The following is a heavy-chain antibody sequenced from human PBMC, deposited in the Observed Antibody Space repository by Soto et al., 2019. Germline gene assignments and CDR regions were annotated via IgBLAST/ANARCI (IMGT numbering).Heavy chain of an antibody. Sequence: SETLSLTCTVYGESFSGYYWSWIRQAPGKGLEWIGEINHSGSTNYNPSLKSRVTISVDTSQDQFSLKLSSVTAADSAVYYCERRFSLGLTTFHFSYLDFRGQGTLVTL. CDR1: GESFSGYY. V-gene: IGHV4-34*01. J-gene: IGHJ4*02. D-gene: IGHD3-3*02. CDR3: ERRFSLGLTTFHFSYLDF. CDR2: INHSGST.